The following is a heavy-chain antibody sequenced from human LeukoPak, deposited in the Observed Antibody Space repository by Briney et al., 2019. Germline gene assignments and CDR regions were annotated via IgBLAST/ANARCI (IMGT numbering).Heavy chain of an antibody. J-gene: IGHJ4*02. V-gene: IGHV3-23*01. CDR3: AKVPYYDFWSGPDY. Sequence: GGSLRLSCAASGFTFSSYAMSWVRHAPGKGVEWVSSISGSGGSAYYADPVKGRFTISRDNSKTTLHLQMNSLRAEDTAVYYCAKVPYYDFWSGPDYWGQGTLVTVSS. D-gene: IGHD3-3*01. CDR1: GFTFSSYA. CDR2: ISGSGGSA.